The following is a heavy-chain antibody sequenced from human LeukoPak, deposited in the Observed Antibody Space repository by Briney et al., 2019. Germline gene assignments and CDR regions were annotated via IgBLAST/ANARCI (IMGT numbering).Heavy chain of an antibody. CDR1: GVSISSSNSY. J-gene: IGHJ6*03. CDR2: IYYSGNT. V-gene: IGHV4-39*07. D-gene: IGHD3-3*01. Sequence: SETLSLTCAVSGVSISSSNSYWGWIRQPPGKGLEWIGSIYYSGNTNYNPSLKSRVTISVDTSKNQFSLKLSSVTAADTAVYYCARGPQEEWLLYYYYYYMDVWGKGTTVTVSS. CDR3: ARGPQEEWLLYYYYYYMDV.